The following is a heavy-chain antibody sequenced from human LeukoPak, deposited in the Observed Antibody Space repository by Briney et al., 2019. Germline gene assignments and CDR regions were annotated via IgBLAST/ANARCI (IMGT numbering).Heavy chain of an antibody. D-gene: IGHD3-22*01. Sequence: GGSLRLSCAASGFTFNMYSMHWVRQAPGKGLEWVAVILYDGSMQYYADSMKGRFTISRDNYKNTLYLQMNSLRAEDTAVYYCARDPRGPTTYDSNGRDSLDYWGQGTLVTVSS. CDR3: ARDPRGPTTYDSNGRDSLDY. CDR2: ILYDGSMQ. V-gene: IGHV3-30*04. CDR1: GFTFNMYS. J-gene: IGHJ4*02.